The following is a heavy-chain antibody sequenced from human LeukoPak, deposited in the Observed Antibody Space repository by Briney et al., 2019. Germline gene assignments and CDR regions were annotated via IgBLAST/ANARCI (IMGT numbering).Heavy chain of an antibody. V-gene: IGHV3-15*01. CDR2: IKSNLDGGTT. J-gene: IGHJ4*02. Sequence: NPGGSLRLSCAASGFPFNEVWMSWVRQAPGKGLEWVGRIKSNLDGGTTDHAAPVKDRFTISRDDSTNTMFLHMSRLKTEDTAVYYCTTDPLMETSGGVMDYWGQGVLVTVSS. CDR3: TTDPLMETSGGVMDY. D-gene: IGHD3-16*01. CDR1: GFPFNEVW.